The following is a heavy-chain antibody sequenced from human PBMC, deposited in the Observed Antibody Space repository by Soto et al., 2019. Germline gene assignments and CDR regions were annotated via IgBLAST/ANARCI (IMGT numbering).Heavy chain of an antibody. V-gene: IGHV1-69*13. J-gene: IGHJ4*02. CDR3: AKGRKYDSSGYYPRPLDY. CDR1: GGTFSSYA. CDR2: IIPIFGTA. D-gene: IGHD3-22*01. Sequence: ASVKVSCKASGGTFSSYAISWVRQAPGQGLEWTGGIIPIFGTANYAQKFQGRVTITADESTSTAYMELSSLRSEDTAVYYCAKGRKYDSSGYYPRPLDYWGQGTLVTVSS.